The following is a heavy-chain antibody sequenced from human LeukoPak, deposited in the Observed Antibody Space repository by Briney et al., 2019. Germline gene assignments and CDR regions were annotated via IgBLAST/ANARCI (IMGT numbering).Heavy chain of an antibody. J-gene: IGHJ3*02. CDR1: GGSISSYY. CDR3: ARHPYDILTGYYVGHAFDI. Sequence: PSETLSLTCTVSGGSISSYYWSWTRQPPGKGLEWVAYIYYSGSTNYNPSLKSRVTISVDTSKNQFSLKLSSVTAADTAVYYCARHPYDILTGYYVGHAFDIWGQGTMVTVYS. CDR2: IYYSGST. V-gene: IGHV4-59*08. D-gene: IGHD3-9*01.